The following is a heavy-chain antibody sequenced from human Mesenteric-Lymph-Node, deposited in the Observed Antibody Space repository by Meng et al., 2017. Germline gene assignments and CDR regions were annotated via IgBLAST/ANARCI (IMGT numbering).Heavy chain of an antibody. D-gene: IGHD3-16*01. V-gene: IGHV3-9*01. CDR3: ARVIDGADAFDI. CDR2: ISWNSGSI. CDR1: GFTFDDYA. J-gene: IGHJ3*02. Sequence: GGSLRLSCAASGFTFDDYAMHWVRQAPGKGLEWVSGISWNSGSIGYADSVKGRFTISRDNGKNMLYLQMNSLRAEDTAVYYCARVIDGADAFDIWGQGTMVTVSS.